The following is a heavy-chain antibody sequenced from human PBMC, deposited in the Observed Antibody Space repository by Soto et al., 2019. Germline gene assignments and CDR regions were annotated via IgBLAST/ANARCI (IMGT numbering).Heavy chain of an antibody. CDR3: ARGSYYGGHYEAWFAP. Sequence: QVQLLQSGGEVKKPGSSVKVSCKSSGGTFSTDTISWVRQAPGQGLEWMGRIIPILDVANYAQNFQGSLTITADKPTTRAYMELGGLSSEDTAMYYCARGSYYGGHYEAWFAPWGQGTLVTVSS. CDR2: IIPILDVA. V-gene: IGHV1-69*02. D-gene: IGHD3-3*01. CDR1: GGTFSTDT. J-gene: IGHJ5*02.